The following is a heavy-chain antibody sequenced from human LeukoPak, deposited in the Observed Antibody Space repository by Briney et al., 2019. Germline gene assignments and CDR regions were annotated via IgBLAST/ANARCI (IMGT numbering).Heavy chain of an antibody. CDR3: ARGTDFWSGYSPRDNYYYMDV. Sequence: SQTLSLTCTVSGGSISSGIYYWSWIRQPAGKGLEWIGHIYSSGSTNYNPSLKSRVTISVDTSKNQFSLKLSSVTAADTAVYYCARGTDFWSGYSPRDNYYYMDVWGTGTTVTVSS. J-gene: IGHJ6*03. D-gene: IGHD3-3*01. V-gene: IGHV4-61*09. CDR2: IYSSGST. CDR1: GGSISSGIYY.